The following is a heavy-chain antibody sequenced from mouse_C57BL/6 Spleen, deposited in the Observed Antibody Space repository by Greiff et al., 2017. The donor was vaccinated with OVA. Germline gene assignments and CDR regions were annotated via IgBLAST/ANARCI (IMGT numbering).Heavy chain of an antibody. CDR1: GYTFTDYE. V-gene: IGHV1-15*01. CDR2: IDPETGGT. D-gene: IGHD2-2*01. CDR3: TRWGVTTLNFDY. J-gene: IGHJ2*01. Sequence: VKVVESGAELVRPGASVTLSCKASGYTFTDYEMHWVKQTPVHGLEWIGAIDPETGGTAYNQKFKGKAILTADKSSSTAYMELRSLTSEDSAVYYCTRWGVTTLNFDYWGQGTTLTVSS.